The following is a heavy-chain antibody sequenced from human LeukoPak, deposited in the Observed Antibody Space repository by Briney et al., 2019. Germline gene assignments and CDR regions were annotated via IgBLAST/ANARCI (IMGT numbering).Heavy chain of an antibody. Sequence: SETLSLTCTVSGGSISSYYWSRIRQPAGKGLEWIGRIYTSGSTNYNPSLKSRVTMSVDTSKNQFSLKLSSVTAADTAVYYCARVGYGDSHDAFDIWGQGTMVTVSS. V-gene: IGHV4-4*07. CDR3: ARVGYGDSHDAFDI. D-gene: IGHD4-17*01. CDR1: GGSISSYY. J-gene: IGHJ3*02. CDR2: IYTSGST.